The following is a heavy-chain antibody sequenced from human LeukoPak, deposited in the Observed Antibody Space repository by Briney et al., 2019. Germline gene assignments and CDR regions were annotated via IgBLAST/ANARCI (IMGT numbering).Heavy chain of an antibody. CDR3: ARNKYYFDY. V-gene: IGHV4-59*01. CDR1: GGSLSSYY. Sequence: SETLSLTCTVSGGSLSSYYWSWLRQPPGKGLEWIGYIYYSGSTNYNPSLKSRVTISVDTSKNQFSLKLSSVTAADTAVYYCARNKYYFDYWGQGTLVTVSS. J-gene: IGHJ4*02. CDR2: IYYSGST.